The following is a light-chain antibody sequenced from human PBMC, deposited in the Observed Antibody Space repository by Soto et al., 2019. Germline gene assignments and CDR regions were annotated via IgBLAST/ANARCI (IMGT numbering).Light chain of an antibody. CDR2: DAS. CDR1: QSVSSNY. Sequence: EIVLTQSPGTLSLSPGERATLSCRASQSVSSNYLAWYQQKPGQAPRLLIYDASNRASGIPARFSGSGSGTDFTLTISSLDPEDFAVYYCQQRSNWPPVTFGGGTKVDIK. V-gene: IGKV3-11*01. CDR3: QQRSNWPPVT. J-gene: IGKJ4*01.